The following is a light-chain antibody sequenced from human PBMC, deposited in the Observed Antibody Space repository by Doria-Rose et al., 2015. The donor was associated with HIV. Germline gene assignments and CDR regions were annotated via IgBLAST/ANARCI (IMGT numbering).Light chain of an antibody. Sequence: EIVLTQSPATLPLSPGERATLSCRASQSVSSNLAWYRQKPGQAPRLLIYDPSNRATGIPARFSGSGSGTDFTLTISSLEPEDFAVYFCQQRSNWPPIFTFGPGTKVDI. CDR2: DPS. J-gene: IGKJ3*01. CDR1: QSVSSN. V-gene: IGKV3-11*01. CDR3: QQRSNWPPIFT.